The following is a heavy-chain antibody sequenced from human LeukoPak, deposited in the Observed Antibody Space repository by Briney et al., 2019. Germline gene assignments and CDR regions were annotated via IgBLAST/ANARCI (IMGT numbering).Heavy chain of an antibody. CDR1: GLTSSSHR. CDR2: INNDGSST. CDR3: ASTISCLL. D-gene: IGHD2-15*01. V-gene: IGHV3-74*01. J-gene: IGHJ4*02. Sequence: HPGGSLRLSCAASGLTSSSHRMHSVRQAPGKGLVWVSRINNDGSSTTYADSVKGRFTISRDNTKNMLYLEMKSLRVEDTAVYYCASTISCLLWGQGTLVTVSA.